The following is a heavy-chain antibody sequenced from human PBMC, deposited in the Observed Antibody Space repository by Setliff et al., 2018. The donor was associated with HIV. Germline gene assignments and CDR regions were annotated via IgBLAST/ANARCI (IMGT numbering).Heavy chain of an antibody. J-gene: IGHJ3*02. Sequence: PSETLSLTCTVSGGSINNFYWSWIRQPPGKGLEWIGYISTSGSTKYNPSLKSRVTILVDPSNNQFSLRLSSVTAADTAVYYCARHSDFWSEDAFDIWAQGTVVTV. CDR1: GGSINNFY. CDR2: ISTSGST. D-gene: IGHD3-3*01. CDR3: ARHSDFWSEDAFDI. V-gene: IGHV4-4*09.